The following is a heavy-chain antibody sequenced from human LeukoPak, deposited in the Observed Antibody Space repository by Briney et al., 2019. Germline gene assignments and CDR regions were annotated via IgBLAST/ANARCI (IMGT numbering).Heavy chain of an antibody. CDR1: GGSISSSSYY. D-gene: IGHD3-9*01. CDR2: IYYSGST. J-gene: IGHJ3*02. Sequence: SETLSLTCTVSGGSISSSSYYWGWIRQPPGKGLEWIGSIYYSGSTYYNPSLKSRVTISVDTSKNQFSLKLSSVTAADTAVYYCARIHYDILTGYYNYPRGAFDIWGQGTMVTVSS. CDR3: ARIHYDILTGYYNYPRGAFDI. V-gene: IGHV4-39*07.